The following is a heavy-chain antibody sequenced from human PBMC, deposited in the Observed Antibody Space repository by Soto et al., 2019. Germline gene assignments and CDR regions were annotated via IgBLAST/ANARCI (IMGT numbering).Heavy chain of an antibody. Sequence: PVGSLRLSCAASGFRCSNYAMHWVRQAPGKGLEWMAVISHDGSNKYYADSVKGRSTISRDKSRNTLYLQMNSLRAEDTAVYYCARDEWGVDPWGQGTQVTVSS. D-gene: IGHD3-10*01. J-gene: IGHJ5*02. CDR3: ARDEWGVDP. V-gene: IGHV3-30-3*01. CDR2: ISHDGSNK. CDR1: GFRCSNYA.